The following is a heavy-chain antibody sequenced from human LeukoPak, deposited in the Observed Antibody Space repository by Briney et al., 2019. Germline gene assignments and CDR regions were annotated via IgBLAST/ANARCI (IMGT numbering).Heavy chain of an antibody. J-gene: IGHJ6*03. CDR2: IYTSGST. CDR1: GGSISSYY. D-gene: IGHD6-13*01. V-gene: IGHV4-4*07. Sequence: PSETLSLTCTVSGGSISSYYWSWIRQPPGKGLEWIGRIYTSGSTNYNPSLKSRVTMSVDTSKNQFSLKLTSVTAADTAVYYCARDVHQLGYYFHYMDVWGKGTTVTVSS. CDR3: ARDVHQLGYYFHYMDV.